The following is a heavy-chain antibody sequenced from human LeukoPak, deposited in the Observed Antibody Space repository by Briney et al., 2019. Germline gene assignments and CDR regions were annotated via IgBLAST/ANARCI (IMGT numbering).Heavy chain of an antibody. CDR2: ISSSSSNR. CDR1: GFTFSRYS. CDR3: AREKRVVVPAAKAFDI. V-gene: IGHV3-21*05. Sequence: PGGXXXXSCAACGFTFSRYSMKWVGQAPGKGMEWVSYISSSSSNRYYAESVKGRFTIYRDNNKKSLYVQMNSLRAEDTAVYYCAREKRVVVPAAKAFDIWGQGTMVTVSS. D-gene: IGHD2-2*01. J-gene: IGHJ3*02.